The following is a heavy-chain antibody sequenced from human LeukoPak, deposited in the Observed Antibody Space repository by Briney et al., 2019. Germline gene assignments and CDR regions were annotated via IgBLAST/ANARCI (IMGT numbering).Heavy chain of an antibody. Sequence: SETLSLTCAVSGYSISSGYYWGWIRQPPGKGLEWIGSIYHGRGIYYNPSLRSRVTISEDTPKNQFFLRLNSVTAADRAVYYCARTGLAAVGGGADYWGQGTLVTVSS. CDR2: IYHGRGI. V-gene: IGHV4-38-2*01. D-gene: IGHD6-13*01. CDR3: ARTGLAAVGGGADY. CDR1: GYSISSGYY. J-gene: IGHJ4*02.